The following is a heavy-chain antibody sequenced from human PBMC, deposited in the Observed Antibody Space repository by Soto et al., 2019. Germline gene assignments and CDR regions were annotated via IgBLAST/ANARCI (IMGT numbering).Heavy chain of an antibody. D-gene: IGHD4-17*01. CDR1: GDSVSKYY. Sequence: SETLSLTCTVSGDSVSKYYWNWIRQPAGKGLEWIGRIHSTRSPNYDPSLKSRVTMSVDTSKNQFSLKLNLTSVTAADTAVYYCARSPAYGDYANLDTWGQGTLVTVSS. CDR3: ARSPAYGDYANLDT. V-gene: IGHV4-4*07. CDR2: IHSTRSP. J-gene: IGHJ5*02.